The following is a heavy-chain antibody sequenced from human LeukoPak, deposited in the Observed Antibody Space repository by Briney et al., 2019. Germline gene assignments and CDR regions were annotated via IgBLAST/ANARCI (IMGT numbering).Heavy chain of an antibody. J-gene: IGHJ4*02. V-gene: IGHV4-38-2*01. CDR3: ARGHYDFWSGYHADFDY. D-gene: IGHD3-3*01. CDR2: MYHRESP. CDR1: GYSISSGYY. Sequence: SETLSLTCAVSGYSISSGYYWGWIRQPPGKGLEWIGNMYHRESPYYNPSLKSRVTMSVDTSKNQLYLKLSSVTAADTAVYYCARGHYDFWSGYHADFDYWGQGTLVTVSS.